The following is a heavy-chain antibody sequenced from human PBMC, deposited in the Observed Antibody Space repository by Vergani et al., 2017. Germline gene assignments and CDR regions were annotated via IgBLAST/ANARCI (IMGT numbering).Heavy chain of an antibody. CDR1: GGSISSSSYY. CDR2: IYYSGST. J-gene: IGHJ4*02. Sequence: QLQLQESGPGLVKPSETLSLTCTVSGGSISSSSYYWGWIRQPPGKGLEWIGSIYYSGSTYYNPSFKSRVTISVDTSKNQFSLKLSSVTAADTAVYYCARAAGEYYDFWSGYYGGTDFDYWGQGTLVTVSS. D-gene: IGHD3-3*01. CDR3: ARAAGEYYDFWSGYYGGTDFDY. V-gene: IGHV4-39*07.